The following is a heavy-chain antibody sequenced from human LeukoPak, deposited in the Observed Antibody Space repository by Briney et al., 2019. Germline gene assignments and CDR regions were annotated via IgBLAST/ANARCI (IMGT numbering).Heavy chain of an antibody. CDR1: GGSISSSSYY. CDR2: IYYSGST. D-gene: IGHD6-13*01. CDR3: ARDSISGSSWFFDY. Sequence: SETLSLTCTVSGGSISSSSYYWGWIRQPPGKGLEWIGSIYYSGSTYYNPSLKSRVTISVDTSKNQFSLKLSSVTAADTAVYYCARDSISGSSWFFDYWGQGTLVTVSS. J-gene: IGHJ4*02. V-gene: IGHV4-39*07.